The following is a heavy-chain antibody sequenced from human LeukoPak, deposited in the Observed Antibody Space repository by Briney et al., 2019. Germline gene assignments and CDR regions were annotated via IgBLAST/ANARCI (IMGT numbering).Heavy chain of an antibody. D-gene: IGHD3-9*01. CDR2: ISAYNGNT. CDR3: ARAFNTPSLTGYYNFDY. Sequence: ASVKVSCKASGYTFRKYAISWVQQAPGHGLEWMGWISAYNGNTNYAQKVQGRVSTTTDTSTSTAYMELRSLRSDDTAVYFCARAFNTPSLTGYYNFDYWGQGTLVTVSS. V-gene: IGHV1-18*01. J-gene: IGHJ4*02. CDR1: GYTFRKYA.